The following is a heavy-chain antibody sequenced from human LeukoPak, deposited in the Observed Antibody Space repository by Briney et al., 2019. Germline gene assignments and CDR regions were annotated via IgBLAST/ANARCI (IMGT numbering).Heavy chain of an antibody. J-gene: IGHJ6*03. CDR3: ARGTPYLVGASGVRYYMDV. Sequence: SETLSLTCTVSGGSIGSSIYFWGWIRQPPGKGLEWIGSIYYSGSTYYNPSLKSRVTISVDTSKNQFSLKLSSVTAADTAVYYCARGTPYLVGASGVRYYMDVWGKGTTVTVSS. D-gene: IGHD1-26*01. CDR1: GGSIGSSIYF. V-gene: IGHV4-39*01. CDR2: IYYSGST.